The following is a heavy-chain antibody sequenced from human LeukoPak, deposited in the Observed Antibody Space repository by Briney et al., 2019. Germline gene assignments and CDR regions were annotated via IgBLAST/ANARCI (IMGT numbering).Heavy chain of an antibody. CDR1: GGSISRYY. CDR2: IYTSGST. J-gene: IGHJ6*03. Sequence: TSETLSLTCTVSGGSISRYYWSWIRQPAGKGLEWIGRIYTSGSTNYNPSLESRVTMSVDTSKNQFSLKLSSVTAADTAVYYCARDRALYYYYYMDVWGKGTTVTISS. V-gene: IGHV4-4*07. CDR3: ARDRALYYYYYMDV.